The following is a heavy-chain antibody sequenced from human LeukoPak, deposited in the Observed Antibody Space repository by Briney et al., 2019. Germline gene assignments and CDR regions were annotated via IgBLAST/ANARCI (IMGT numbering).Heavy chain of an antibody. V-gene: IGHV3-30*02. D-gene: IGHD1-26*01. CDR3: GEAYYYSYYMDV. J-gene: IGHJ6*03. CDR2: IRYDGTNI. CDR1: GFNFSNYG. Sequence: GGSLRLSCAASGFNFSNYGMHWVRQAPGKGLEWVAFIRYDGTNIYYGDSVKGRFTISRDNSKNTLYLQMNSLRADDTAVYYCGEAYYYSYYMDVWGKGTTVTVSS.